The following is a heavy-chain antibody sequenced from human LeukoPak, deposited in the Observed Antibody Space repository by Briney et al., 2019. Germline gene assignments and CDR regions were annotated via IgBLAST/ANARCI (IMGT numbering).Heavy chain of an antibody. CDR1: GGSVSSGSYY. CDR3: ARGRSSFFDY. V-gene: IGHV4-61*01. Sequence: SETLSLTCTVSGGSVSSGSYYWSWIRQPPGKGLEWIGYIFYSGSTNYNPSLKSRVTISVDTSKNQFSLKLSSVTAADTAVYYCARGRSSFFDYWGQGTLVTVSS. J-gene: IGHJ4*02. D-gene: IGHD6-19*01. CDR2: IFYSGST.